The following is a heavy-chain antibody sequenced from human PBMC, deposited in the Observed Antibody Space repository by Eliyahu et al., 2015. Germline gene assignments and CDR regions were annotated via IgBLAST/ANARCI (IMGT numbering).Heavy chain of an antibody. CDR2: INSDGSST. Sequence: EVQLVESXGGSVQPGGSLXXXXAASGITFSSYWMHWVRQPPGKGLVWVSRINSDGSSTNYADSVKGRFTISRDNAKNTLYLQMNSLRAEDTAVYYCARDPFDLWGRGTLVIVSS. J-gene: IGHJ2*01. CDR3: ARDPFDL. CDR1: GITFSSYW. V-gene: IGHV3-74*01.